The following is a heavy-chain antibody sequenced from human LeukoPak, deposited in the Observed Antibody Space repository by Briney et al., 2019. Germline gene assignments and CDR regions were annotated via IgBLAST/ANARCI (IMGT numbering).Heavy chain of an antibody. Sequence: GGSLRLSCVASGFTFSSYAMSWVRQAPGKGLEWVSYISSSSSTIYYADSVKGRFTISRDNAKNSLYLQMNSLRAEDTAVYYCARDKLIYGGNAPQFDYWGQGTLVTVSS. CDR3: ARDKLIYGGNAPQFDY. J-gene: IGHJ4*02. CDR1: GFTFSSYA. V-gene: IGHV3-48*01. CDR2: ISSSSSTI. D-gene: IGHD4-23*01.